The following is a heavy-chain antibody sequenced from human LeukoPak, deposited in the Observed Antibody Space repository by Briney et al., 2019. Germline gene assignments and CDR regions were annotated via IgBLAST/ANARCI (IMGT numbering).Heavy chain of an antibody. Sequence: ASVKVSCKASGYTFTSYYMHWVRQAPGQGLEWMGIINPSGGSTSYAQKLQGRVTMTTDTSTSTAYMELRSLRSDDTAVYYCARARPYCTNGVCYIDYWGQGTLVTVSS. CDR3: ARARPYCTNGVCYIDY. CDR1: GYTFTSYY. J-gene: IGHJ4*02. D-gene: IGHD2-8*01. V-gene: IGHV1-46*01. CDR2: INPSGGST.